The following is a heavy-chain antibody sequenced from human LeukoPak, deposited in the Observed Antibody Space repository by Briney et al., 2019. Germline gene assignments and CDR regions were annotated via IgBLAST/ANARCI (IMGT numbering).Heavy chain of an antibody. CDR1: GFTFSKYW. Sequence: GGSLRLSCAASGFTFSKYWMLWVRQAPGKGLESVSRINTDGTVTTYADSVKGRFTVSRDNADNTMFLRMNSVRDEDTAVHYCATKQWLAPPPDSWGQGTPVTVSS. CDR2: INTDGTVT. J-gene: IGHJ4*02. D-gene: IGHD6-19*01. V-gene: IGHV3-74*01. CDR3: ATKQWLAPPPDS.